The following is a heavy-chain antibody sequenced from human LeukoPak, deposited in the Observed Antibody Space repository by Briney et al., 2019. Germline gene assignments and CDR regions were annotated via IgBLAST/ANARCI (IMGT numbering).Heavy chain of an antibody. D-gene: IGHD5-24*01. CDR2: LGISGDYA. J-gene: IGHJ4*02. CDR1: GFTLSSYA. V-gene: IGHV3-23*01. Sequence: GGSLRLSCVASGFTLSSYAVSWVRQAPGKGLQWVSSLGISGDYAWYAGSVKGRFTISRDSSKNTLYLQMNSLRAEDTAVYYCAKSGYNRFDYWGQGTLVTVSS. CDR3: AKSGYNRFDY.